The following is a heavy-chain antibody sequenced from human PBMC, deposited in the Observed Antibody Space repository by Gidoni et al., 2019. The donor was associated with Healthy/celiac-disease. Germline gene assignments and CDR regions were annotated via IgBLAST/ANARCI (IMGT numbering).Heavy chain of an antibody. J-gene: IGHJ1*01. Sequence: QVQLVQSGAEVKKPGASVKVSCKASGYTFPSYGISWVRQAPGQGLEWVGWISAYNGNTNYAQKLQGRVTMTTDTATSTAYMELRSLRSDDTAVYYCARGRWELRTPEYFQHWGQGTLVTVSS. CDR1: GYTFPSYG. D-gene: IGHD1-26*01. CDR2: ISAYNGNT. V-gene: IGHV1-18*01. CDR3: ARGRWELRTPEYFQH.